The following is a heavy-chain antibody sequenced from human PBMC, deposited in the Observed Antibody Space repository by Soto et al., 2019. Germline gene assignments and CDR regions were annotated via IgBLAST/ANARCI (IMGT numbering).Heavy chain of an antibody. V-gene: IGHV5-51*01. CDR3: ARVMVAGTLYWFDP. CDR2: IYAGDSDT. Sequence: PGESLKISCKGSGYSFTSSWIGWVRRMPGKGLEWMGIIYAGDSDTTYSQSFQGQVTISADKSISTAYLQWSSLKVSDSAMYYCARVMVAGTLYWFDPWGQGTLVTVS. J-gene: IGHJ5*02. CDR1: GYSFTSSW. D-gene: IGHD6-19*01.